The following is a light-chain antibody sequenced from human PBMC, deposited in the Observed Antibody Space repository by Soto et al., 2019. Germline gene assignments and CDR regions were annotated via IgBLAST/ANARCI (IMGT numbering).Light chain of an antibody. CDR1: NSDVGGYNY. CDR2: DVS. J-gene: IGLJ2*01. Sequence: QSVLTQPASVSGSPGQSIAISCTGDNSDVGGYNYVSWYVQHPGKAPKLMIYDVSNRPSGVSNRFSGSKSGNTASLTISGLQAEYEADYYCSSYTTSSPHVVFGGGAKLTVL. V-gene: IGLV2-14*01. CDR3: SSYTTSSPHVV.